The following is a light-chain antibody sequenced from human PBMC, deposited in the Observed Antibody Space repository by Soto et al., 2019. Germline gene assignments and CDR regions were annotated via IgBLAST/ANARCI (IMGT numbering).Light chain of an antibody. CDR2: DAS. V-gene: IGKV1-5*01. J-gene: IGKJ1*01. CDR3: QQYNSYSEA. CDR1: QGVSRW. Sequence: DIQMTQSPSSLSASIGDRVTITCRASQGVSRWLAWYQQKPGRAPKVLISDASTLESGVPSRFSGSGSGTEFTLTINSLQPDDFGVYYCQQYNSYSEAFGQGTKVELK.